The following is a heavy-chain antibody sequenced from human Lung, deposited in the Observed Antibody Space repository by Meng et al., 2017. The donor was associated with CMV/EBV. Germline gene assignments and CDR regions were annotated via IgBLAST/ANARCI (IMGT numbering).Heavy chain of an antibody. CDR2: IYHSGST. CDR1: GGYISSSNW. CDR3: ASFPPPGKQWLVTDY. D-gene: IGHD6-19*01. V-gene: IGHV4-4*02. J-gene: IGHJ4*02. Sequence: QVPLLEPGPGRVKLSGPLAHTCPVSGGYISSSNWWSWVRQPPGKGLEWIGEIYHSGSTNYNPSLKSRVTISVDKSKNQFSLKLSSVTAADTAVYYCASFPPPGKQWLVTDYWGQGTLVTVSS.